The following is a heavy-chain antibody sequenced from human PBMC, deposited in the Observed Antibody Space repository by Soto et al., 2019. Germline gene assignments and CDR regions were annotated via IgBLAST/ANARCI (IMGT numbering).Heavy chain of an antibody. CDR2: ISRAGDSA. V-gene: IGHV3-23*01. Sequence: PGGSLRLSCAASGFTFSDHAMSWVRQAPGEGLEWVSTISRAGDSAYFAVSVKGRFTISRDNSKNTLHLQMNSLRVGDTAVYFCAKTRGLPPEFDHWGQGSLVTVSS. J-gene: IGHJ4*02. CDR3: AKTRGLPPEFDH. CDR1: GFTFSDHA.